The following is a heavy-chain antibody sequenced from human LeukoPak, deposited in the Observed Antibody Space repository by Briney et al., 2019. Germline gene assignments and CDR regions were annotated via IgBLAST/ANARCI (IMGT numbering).Heavy chain of an antibody. CDR3: ARQRYSVSYYFLDY. J-gene: IGHJ4*02. CDR1: GGSVRCYW. Sequence: SETLSLTCDVSGGSVRCYWWGWVRQPAGKRLEWLGRIYSTGSTRFNLSLKTRLTLSIHTSTNQFPLTLTPVPAPATAAYFCARQRYSVSYYFLDYWSEGTLVTVSS. D-gene: IGHD3-10*01. CDR2: IYSTGST. V-gene: IGHV4-4*07.